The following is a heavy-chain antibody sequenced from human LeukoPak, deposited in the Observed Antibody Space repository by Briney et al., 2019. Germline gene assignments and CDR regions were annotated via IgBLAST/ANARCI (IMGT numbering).Heavy chain of an antibody. J-gene: IGHJ4*02. Sequence: GRSLRLSCAASGFTFSSYAMHWVRQAPGKGLEWVAVISYDGSNKYYADSVRGRFTISRDNSKNALYLQMNSLRAEDTAVYYCARDWNEYYFDYWGQGTLVTVSS. CDR2: ISYDGSNK. CDR3: ARDWNEYYFDY. D-gene: IGHD1-1*01. V-gene: IGHV3-30*04. CDR1: GFTFSSYA.